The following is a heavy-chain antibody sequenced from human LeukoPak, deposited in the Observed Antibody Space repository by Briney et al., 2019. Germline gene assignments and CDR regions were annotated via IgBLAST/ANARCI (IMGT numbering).Heavy chain of an antibody. D-gene: IGHD3-22*01. J-gene: IGHJ3*02. V-gene: IGHV4-4*07. CDR3: ASSSGYYADAFDI. CDR2: IYNSGST. Sequence: PSETLSLTCTVSGGSISSYYWSWIRQPAGKGLEWIGRIYNSGSTTYNPSLKSRVTMSVDTSKNQFSLKLSSVTAADTAVYYCASSSGYYADAFDIWGQGTMVTVSS. CDR1: GGSISSYY.